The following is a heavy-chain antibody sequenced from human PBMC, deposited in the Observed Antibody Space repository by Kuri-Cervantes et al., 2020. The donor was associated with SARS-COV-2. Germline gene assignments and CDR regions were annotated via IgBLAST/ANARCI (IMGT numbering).Heavy chain of an antibody. CDR2: ISSSSSTI. J-gene: IGHJ4*02. CDR1: GFTFSSYS. Sequence: GESLKISCAASGFTFSSYSMNWDRQTPGKGLEWVSYISSSSSTIYYADSVKGRFTISRDNAKNSLYLQMNSLRDEDTAVYYCARDGVKDDYGFSSYWGQGTLVTVSS. CDR3: ARDGVKDDYGFSSY. D-gene: IGHD4-17*01. V-gene: IGHV3-48*02.